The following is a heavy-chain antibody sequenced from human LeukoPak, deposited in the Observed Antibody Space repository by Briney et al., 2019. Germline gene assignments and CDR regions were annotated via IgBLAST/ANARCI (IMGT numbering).Heavy chain of an antibody. CDR1: GYTLTELS. CDR2: FDPEDGET. J-gene: IGHJ4*02. V-gene: IGHV1-24*01. Sequence: ASVKVSCKVSGYTLTELSMHWVRQAPGKGLEWMGGFDPEDGETIYAQKFQGRVTMTEDTSTDTAYMELSSLRSEDTAVYYCATDLSSYDILTGYYRQFDYWGQGTLVTVSS. D-gene: IGHD3-9*01. CDR3: ATDLSSYDILTGYYRQFDY.